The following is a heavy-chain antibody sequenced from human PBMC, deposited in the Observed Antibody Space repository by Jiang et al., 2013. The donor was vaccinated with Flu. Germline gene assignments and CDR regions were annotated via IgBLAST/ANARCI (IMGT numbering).Heavy chain of an antibody. Sequence: EWMGWISAYNGNTNYAQKLQGRVTMTTDTSTSTAYMELRSLRSDDTAVYYCARVPRVWNYDFWSGYYRTGYYGMDVWGQGTTVTVSS. V-gene: IGHV1-18*01. D-gene: IGHD3-3*01. CDR2: ISAYNGNT. CDR3: ARVPRVWNYDFWSGYYRTGYYGMDV. J-gene: IGHJ6*02.